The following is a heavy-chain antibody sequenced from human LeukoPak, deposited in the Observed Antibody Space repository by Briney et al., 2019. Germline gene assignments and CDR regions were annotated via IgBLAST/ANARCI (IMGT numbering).Heavy chain of an antibody. Sequence: GGSLRLSCAASGFTFSSCWMNWVRQPPGKGLEWVSNIGTSSTTIYYADSVKGRFTISRDNAKNSLYLQMNSLRADDTAVYYCARFAAGGSYYYYMDVWGKGTTVTVSS. J-gene: IGHJ6*03. CDR3: ARFAAGGSYYYYMDV. CDR1: GFTFSSCW. CDR2: IGTSSTTI. V-gene: IGHV3-48*01. D-gene: IGHD6-25*01.